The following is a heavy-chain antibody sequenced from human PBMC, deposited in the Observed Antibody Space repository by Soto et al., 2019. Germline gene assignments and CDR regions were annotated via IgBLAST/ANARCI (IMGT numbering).Heavy chain of an antibody. CDR3: ARHAYDFWSGHPNPRYYYGMDV. D-gene: IGHD3-3*01. Sequence: PGESLKISCKGSGYSFTSYWIDWVRQMPGKGLEWMGIIYPGDSNTRYSPSLQGQVTISVDKSISTAYLQWSSLKAMDTAMYYCARHAYDFWSGHPNPRYYYGMDVWGQGTTVTVSS. CDR2: IYPGDSNT. CDR1: GYSFTSYW. V-gene: IGHV5-51*01. J-gene: IGHJ6*02.